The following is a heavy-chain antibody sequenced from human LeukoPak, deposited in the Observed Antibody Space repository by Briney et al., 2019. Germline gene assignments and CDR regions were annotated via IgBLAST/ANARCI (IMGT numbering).Heavy chain of an antibody. Sequence: GGSLRLSCVASGFTFNDYYMSWIRQAPGKGLEWVSVLYNGGNTYHADSVKGRFTVSRDNSKNTLYLQMNSLRAEDTAVYYCARYDGGSGPFDYWGQGTLVTVSS. CDR1: GFTFNDYY. CDR3: ARYDGGSGPFDY. V-gene: IGHV3-53*01. D-gene: IGHD3-10*01. J-gene: IGHJ4*02. CDR2: LYNGGNT.